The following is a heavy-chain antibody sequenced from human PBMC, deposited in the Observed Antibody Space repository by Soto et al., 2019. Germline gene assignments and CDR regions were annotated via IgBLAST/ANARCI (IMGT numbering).Heavy chain of an antibody. CDR3: ARDPVYGGDRGHFDY. V-gene: IGHV1-69*12. Sequence: QVQLVQSGAEVTKPGSSVKVSCKASGGTVSSYAISWGRQSPGQGLEWIGAIIPIFGTANYAQKFQGIVTITADESTSTAYMELSSLRSEDTAVYYCARDPVYGGDRGHFDYWGPGTRVLVSS. J-gene: IGHJ4*02. CDR2: IIPIFGTA. CDR1: GGTVSSYA. D-gene: IGHD2-21*02.